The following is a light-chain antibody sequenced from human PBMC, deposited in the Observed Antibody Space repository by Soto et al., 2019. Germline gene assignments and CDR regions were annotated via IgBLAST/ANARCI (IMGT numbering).Light chain of an antibody. Sequence: SALTQPASVSGSPGQSIAISCIGTSSDVGGYNYVSWYQQHPGKAPKLMIYEVSKRPSGVPDRFSGSKSGNTASLTVSGLQAEDEADYYCSSYAGSNNYVFGTGTKVTVL. CDR2: EVS. CDR1: SSDVGGYNY. V-gene: IGLV2-8*01. CDR3: SSYAGSNNYV. J-gene: IGLJ1*01.